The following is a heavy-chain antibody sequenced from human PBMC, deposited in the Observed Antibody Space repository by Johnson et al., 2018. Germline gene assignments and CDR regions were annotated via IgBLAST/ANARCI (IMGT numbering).Heavy chain of an antibody. J-gene: IGHJ6*02. CDR2: ISWISGSI. CDR3: ARARVDTANSYYGMDV. CDR1: GFTFSNYG. Sequence: EVQLVQSGGGVVQXGRSXRLXCAASGFTFSNYGLHWVRQAPGTGLEWVTGISWISGSIGYADSAKGRFTLSRDNAKYSLDLQMNSLRAEDTALYYCARARVDTANSYYGMDVWGQATTVTVSS. V-gene: IGHV3-9*01. D-gene: IGHD5-18*01.